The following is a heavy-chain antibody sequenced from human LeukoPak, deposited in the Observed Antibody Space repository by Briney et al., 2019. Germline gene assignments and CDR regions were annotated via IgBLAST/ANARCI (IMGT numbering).Heavy chain of an antibody. CDR2: IYYSGST. CDR3: ARVGGMTTINNDAFDI. CDR1: GGSISSGGYY. J-gene: IGHJ3*02. V-gene: IGHV4-61*08. D-gene: IGHD5-24*01. Sequence: SETLSLTCTVSGGSISSGGYYWSWIRQPPGKGLEWIGYIYYSGSTNYNPSLKSRVTISVDTSKNQFSLKLTSVTAADTAIYYCARVGGMTTINNDAFDIWGQGTMVTVSS.